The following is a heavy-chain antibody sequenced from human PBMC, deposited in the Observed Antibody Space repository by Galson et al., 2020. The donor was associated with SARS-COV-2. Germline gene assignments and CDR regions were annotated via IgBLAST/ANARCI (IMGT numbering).Heavy chain of an antibody. J-gene: IGHJ5*02. CDR2: ISSNGGTS. V-gene: IGHV3-64D*06. CDR3: LSYSSTRQNH. CDR1: GFIFSDYA. Sequence: GESLKISCSASGFIFSDYAMHWVRQAPGNGLEYVSAISSNGGTSFYADSVNGRFTMSRDNSRNMFYLQMTALRPEDTAFYYCLSYSSTRQNHWGQGTLVTVSS. D-gene: IGHD2-2*01.